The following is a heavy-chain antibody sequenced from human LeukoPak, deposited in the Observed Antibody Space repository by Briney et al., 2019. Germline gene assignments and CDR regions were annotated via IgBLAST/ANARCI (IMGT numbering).Heavy chain of an antibody. D-gene: IGHD6-19*01. CDR2: IYYSGST. Sequence: SETLSLTCTVSGGSISSGGYYWSWIRQHPGKGLEWIGYIYYSGSTYYNPSLKSRVTISVDTSKNQFSLKLSSVTAADTAVYYCAGHSGWAFDYWGQGTLVTVSS. V-gene: IGHV4-39*01. CDR1: GGSISSGGYY. CDR3: AGHSGWAFDY. J-gene: IGHJ4*02.